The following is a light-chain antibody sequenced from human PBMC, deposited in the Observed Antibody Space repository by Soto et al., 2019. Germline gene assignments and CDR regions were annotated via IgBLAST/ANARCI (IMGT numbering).Light chain of an antibody. Sequence: EIAMTQSPATLPVSPGERATLSCRASQSVSSKLAWYQQKPGQAPRLLIYDASTRATGIPARFSGSGSGTEFTLTISSLQSEDFAVYYCQQFNNWPRTFGQGTKVDIK. J-gene: IGKJ1*01. V-gene: IGKV3-15*01. CDR3: QQFNNWPRT. CDR1: QSVSSK. CDR2: DAS.